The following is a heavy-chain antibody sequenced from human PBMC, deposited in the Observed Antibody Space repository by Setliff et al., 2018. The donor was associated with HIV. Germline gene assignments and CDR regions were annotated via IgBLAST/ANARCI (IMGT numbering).Heavy chain of an antibody. CDR1: GFIFEDYA. CDR3: ARGKRWFDP. Sequence: LSLSCAASGFIFEDYAMHWVRQAPGKGLEWVSGISWNSGSIGYADSVTGRFTISRDNAKNSLYLQMNSLRVEDTAVYYCARGKRWFDPWGQGTLVTVSS. V-gene: IGHV3-9*01. J-gene: IGHJ5*02. CDR2: ISWNSGSI.